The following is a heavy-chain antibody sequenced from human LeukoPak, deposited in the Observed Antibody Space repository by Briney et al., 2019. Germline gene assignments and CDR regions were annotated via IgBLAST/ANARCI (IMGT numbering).Heavy chain of an antibody. V-gene: IGHV4-59*01. D-gene: IGHD3-22*01. J-gene: IGHJ3*02. CDR2: IYYIGST. CDR3: ASPPVYYDSSPYAFDI. CDR1: XXXXXXXX. Sequence: LXXTCTVXXXXXXXXXWSWXRXPXGKXLXXIXXIYYIGSTNYNPSLKSRVTISVDTSKNQFSLKLSSVTAADTAVYYCASPPVYYDSSPYAFDIWGQGTMVTVSS.